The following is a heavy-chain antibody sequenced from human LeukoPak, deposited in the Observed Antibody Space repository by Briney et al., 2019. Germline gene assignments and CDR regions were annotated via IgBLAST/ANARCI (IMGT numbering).Heavy chain of an antibody. CDR2: IKQDGSQK. CDR3: VREDGGGFGS. CDR1: GFTFSDYW. D-gene: IGHD3-10*01. V-gene: IGHV3-7*01. Sequence: GGSLRLSCAASGFTFSDYWIRWVRQAPGKGLEWVANIKQDGSQKSYVNSVKGRFTISRDNAEMSVYLQMNSLRAEDTAVYFCVREDGGGFGSWGRGTLVSVSS. J-gene: IGHJ5*01.